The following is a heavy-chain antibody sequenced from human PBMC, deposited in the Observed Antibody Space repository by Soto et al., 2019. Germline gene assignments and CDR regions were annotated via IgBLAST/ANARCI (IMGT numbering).Heavy chain of an antibody. J-gene: IGHJ4*02. CDR2: ISGSGGST. CDR3: AKPAVKARVGLLWQLFDY. V-gene: IGHV3-23*01. Sequence: GGSLRLSCAASGFTFSSYAMSWVRQAPGKGLEWVSAISGSGGSTYYADSVKGRFTISRDNSKNTLYLQMNSLRAEDTAVYYCAKPAVKARVGLLWQLFDYWGQGTLVTVSS. D-gene: IGHD3-3*01. CDR1: GFTFSSYA.